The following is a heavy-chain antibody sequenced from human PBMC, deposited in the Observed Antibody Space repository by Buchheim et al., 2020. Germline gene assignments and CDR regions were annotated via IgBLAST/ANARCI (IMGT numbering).Heavy chain of an antibody. V-gene: IGHV1-46*01. CDR2: INPSGGST. Sequence: QVQLVQSGAEVKKPGASVKVSCKASGYTFTSYYMHWVRQAPGQGLEWMGIINPSGGSTSYAQKFQGRVTMTREPSTSTVYMELSSLRSEDTAVYYCARDSLRTAMARGVDYWGQGTL. CDR3: ARDSLRTAMARGVDY. D-gene: IGHD5-18*01. CDR1: GYTFTSYY. J-gene: IGHJ4*02.